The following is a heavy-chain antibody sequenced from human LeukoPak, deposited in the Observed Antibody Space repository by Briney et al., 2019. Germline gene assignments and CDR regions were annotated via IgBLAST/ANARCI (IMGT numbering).Heavy chain of an antibody. D-gene: IGHD1-26*01. J-gene: IGHJ4*02. CDR1: GYTLTDFY. Sequence: ASVKVSCKASGYTLTDFYMHWVRQAPGQGLEWMGCINLNSGGTNYAQNFQGRVTMTRDTSISTAYMELNRLISDDTAVYYCARAAKWELLKGGLDSWGQGTLVTVSS. CDR2: INLNSGGT. V-gene: IGHV1-2*02. CDR3: ARAAKWELLKGGLDS.